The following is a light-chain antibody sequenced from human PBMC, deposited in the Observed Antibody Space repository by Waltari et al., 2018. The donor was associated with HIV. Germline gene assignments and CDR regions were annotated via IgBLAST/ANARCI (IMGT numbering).Light chain of an antibody. Sequence: DIQLTQSPSSLSASIGDRVAITCRASQSITEDLNWYQQRPGKAPKLLVYSATRLQSGVPSRFSGSGSQTDFTLTIDSLQPEDVATYFCQQSYSTLFTFGPVTKVELK. CDR1: QSITED. CDR3: QQSYSTLFT. J-gene: IGKJ3*01. CDR2: SAT. V-gene: IGKV1-39*01.